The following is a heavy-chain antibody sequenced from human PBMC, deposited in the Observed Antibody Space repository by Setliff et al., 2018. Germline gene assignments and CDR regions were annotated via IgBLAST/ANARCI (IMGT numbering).Heavy chain of an antibody. D-gene: IGHD2-21*02. V-gene: IGHV5-51*01. CDR2: IYPSDSDI. CDR1: GYNFINYW. CDR3: ARRGWGSSSGDCYSPKGCYYYYMDV. Sequence: PGESLKISCKGSGYNFINYWIGWVRQMPGKGLEWMGIIYPSDSDIRYSPSFQGQVTISADKSIGTAYLQWSSLKASDTAIYYCARRGWGSSSGDCYSPKGCYYYYMDVWGKGTTVTVSS. J-gene: IGHJ6*03.